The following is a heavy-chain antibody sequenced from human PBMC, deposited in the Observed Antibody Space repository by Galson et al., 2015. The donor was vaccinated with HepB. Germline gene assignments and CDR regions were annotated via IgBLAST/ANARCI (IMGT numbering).Heavy chain of an antibody. CDR1: GGTFTNCA. J-gene: IGHJ3*02. CDR2: IIPILHTP. CDR3: AREGHYYDSRGYYGVFDI. D-gene: IGHD3-22*01. V-gene: IGHV1-69*05. Sequence: SVKVSCKASGGTFTNCALSWVRQAPGQGLEWMGGIIPILHTPNYAQKFQGRVTISTDESTSTVYMELSSLRSEDTAFYYCAREGHYYDSRGYYGVFDIWGQGTMVTVSS.